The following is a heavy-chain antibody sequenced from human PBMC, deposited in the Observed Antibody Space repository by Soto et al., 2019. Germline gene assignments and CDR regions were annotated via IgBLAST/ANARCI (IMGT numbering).Heavy chain of an antibody. CDR2: INPSGGST. J-gene: IGHJ3*02. D-gene: IGHD6-6*01. CDR3: ARGEQLSRAFDI. CDR1: VYTLTSDY. Sequence: ASVKLSCKESVYTLTSDYMHWLRHAPGQGLEWMGIINPSGGSTSYSQKFQGRVTMTRDTSTRTVYMELSSLRSEDTAVHYCARGEQLSRAFDIWRQGTMVTVSS. V-gene: IGHV1-46*01.